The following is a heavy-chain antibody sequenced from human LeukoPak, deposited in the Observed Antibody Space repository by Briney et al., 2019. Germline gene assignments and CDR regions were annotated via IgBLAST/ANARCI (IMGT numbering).Heavy chain of an antibody. J-gene: IGHJ4*02. Sequence: PGGSLRLSYAGSGFTFARHALTWVRQAPGKGLEWVSTISGGGGSTHYADSVKGRFTISRDNSKDTVFLQMNNLRVEDTAIYYCAREGGSCTSNSCSDYFDYWGQGTLVTVSS. CDR1: GFTFARHA. D-gene: IGHD5-12*01. CDR2: ISGGGGST. CDR3: AREGGSCTSNSCSDYFDY. V-gene: IGHV3-23*01.